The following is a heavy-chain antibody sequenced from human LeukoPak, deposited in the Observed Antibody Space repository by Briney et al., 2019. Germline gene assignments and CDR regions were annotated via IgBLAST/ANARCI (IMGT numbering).Heavy chain of an antibody. J-gene: IGHJ4*02. CDR3: AKDLDCSSTSCYPDY. D-gene: IGHD2-2*01. Sequence: PGGSLRLSCAASGFTFSSHAMSWVRQAPGKGLEWVSAISGSGGSTYYADSVKGRFTISRDNSKNTLYLQMNSLRAEDTAVYYCAKDLDCSSTSCYPDYWGQGTLVTVSS. CDR1: GFTFSSHA. CDR2: ISGSGGST. V-gene: IGHV3-23*01.